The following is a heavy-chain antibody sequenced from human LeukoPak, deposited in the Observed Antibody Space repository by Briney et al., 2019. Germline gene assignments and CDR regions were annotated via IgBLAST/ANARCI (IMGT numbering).Heavy chain of an antibody. V-gene: IGHV4-31*03. J-gene: IGHJ5*02. Sequence: SETLSLTCTVSGGSISSGGHYWSWIRQHPGKGLEWIGYIYYSGSTYYNPSLKSRVSISLDTSKNQFSLKLSSVTAADTALYYCAREGAYGSGSYYTNWFDPWGQGTLVTVSS. D-gene: IGHD3-10*01. CDR3: AREGAYGSGSYYTNWFDP. CDR1: GGSISSGGHY. CDR2: IYYSGST.